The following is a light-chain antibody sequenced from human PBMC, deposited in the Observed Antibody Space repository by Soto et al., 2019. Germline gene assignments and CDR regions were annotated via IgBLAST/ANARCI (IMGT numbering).Light chain of an antibody. Sequence: AIRMTQSPSSFSSSPGDRVTITCRASQCISSSLALYQQNPGKAPKLLLYDASTWQSGVPARFSGSGSGTDFTLTISRQKAEDFATYYCQQYDSYPHTFGGGTKVEIK. CDR2: DAS. CDR3: QQYDSYPHT. CDR1: QCISSS. V-gene: IGKV1-8*01. J-gene: IGKJ4*02.